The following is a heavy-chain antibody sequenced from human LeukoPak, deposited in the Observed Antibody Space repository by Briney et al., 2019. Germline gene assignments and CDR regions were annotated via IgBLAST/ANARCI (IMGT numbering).Heavy chain of an antibody. CDR2: IYYSGST. Sequence: SQTLSLTCTVSGGSISSGGYYWSWIRQHPGKGLEWIGYIYYSGSTYYNPSLKSRVTISVDRSKNQFSLKLSSVTAADTAVYYCARAPGLYYYYGMDVWGQGTTVTVSS. V-gene: IGHV4-31*03. CDR1: GGSISSGGYY. CDR3: ARAPGLYYYYGMDV. J-gene: IGHJ6*02.